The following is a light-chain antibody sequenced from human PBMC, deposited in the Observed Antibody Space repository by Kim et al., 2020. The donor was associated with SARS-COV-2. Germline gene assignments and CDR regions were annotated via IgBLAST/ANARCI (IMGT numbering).Light chain of an antibody. CDR1: QSVSSY. CDR2: DAS. J-gene: IGKJ3*01. CDR3: QQRSNWLT. V-gene: IGKV3-11*01. Sequence: SVSPEERATLSCRASQSVSSYLAWYQQKPGQAPRLLIYDASNRATGIPARFSGSGSGTDFTLTISSLEPEDFAVYYCQQRSNWLTFGPGTKVDIK.